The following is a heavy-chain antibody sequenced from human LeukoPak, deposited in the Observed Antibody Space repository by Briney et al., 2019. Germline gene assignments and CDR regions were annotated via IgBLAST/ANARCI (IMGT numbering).Heavy chain of an antibody. CDR1: GFTFSSYG. Sequence: GGSLRLSCAASGFTFSSYGMHWVRQAPGKGLEWVAFIRYDGSNKYYADSTKGRFTISRDNSKNTLYLQMNSLRAEDTAVYYCARDRGIYYGSGIDYWGQGTLLTVSS. V-gene: IGHV3-30*02. CDR2: IRYDGSNK. D-gene: IGHD3-10*01. J-gene: IGHJ4*02. CDR3: ARDRGIYYGSGIDY.